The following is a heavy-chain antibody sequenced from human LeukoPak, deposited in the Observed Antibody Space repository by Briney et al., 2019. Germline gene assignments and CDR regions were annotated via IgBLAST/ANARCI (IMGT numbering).Heavy chain of an antibody. CDR2: FDPEDGET. Sequence: ASVKVSCKVSGYTLTELSMHWVRQAPGKGLEWMGGFDPEDGETIYAQKFQGRVTMTEDTSTDTASMELSSLRSEDTAVYYCATEGYSHYYYGMDVWGQGTTVTVSS. CDR3: ATEGYSHYYYGMDV. J-gene: IGHJ6*02. CDR1: GYTLTELS. D-gene: IGHD3-22*01. V-gene: IGHV1-24*01.